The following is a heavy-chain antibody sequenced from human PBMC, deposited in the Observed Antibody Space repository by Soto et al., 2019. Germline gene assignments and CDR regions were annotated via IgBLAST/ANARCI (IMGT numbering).Heavy chain of an antibody. Sequence: ASVKVSCKASGYTFTSYAMHWVRQAPGQGLEWMGWINAGNGNTKYSQKFQGRVTITRDTSASTAYMELSSLRSEDTAVYYCARGLRTTGAFDIWGQGTMVTVSS. D-gene: IGHD4-4*01. CDR2: INAGNGNT. J-gene: IGHJ3*02. CDR1: GYTFTSYA. CDR3: ARGLRTTGAFDI. V-gene: IGHV1-3*01.